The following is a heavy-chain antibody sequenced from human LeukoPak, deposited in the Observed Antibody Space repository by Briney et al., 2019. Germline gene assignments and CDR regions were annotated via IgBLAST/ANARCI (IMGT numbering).Heavy chain of an antibody. J-gene: IGHJ4*02. D-gene: IGHD3-22*01. Sequence: GGSLRLSCAASGFTLSGYGMHWVRQAPGKGLEWVAVIWYDGSNKYLADSVKGRFTISRDNSKNTLYLQMNSLRAEDTAVYYCARDGVRSGYHEGPDYWGQGTLVTVSS. CDR3: ARDGVRSGYHEGPDY. CDR2: IWYDGSNK. CDR1: GFTLSGYG. V-gene: IGHV3-33*08.